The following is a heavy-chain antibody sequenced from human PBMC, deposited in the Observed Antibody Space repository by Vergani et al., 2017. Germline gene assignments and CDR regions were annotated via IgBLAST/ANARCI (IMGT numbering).Heavy chain of an antibody. CDR3: ARVIEMATIYSVDAFDI. J-gene: IGHJ3*02. CDR2: IIPIFGIA. V-gene: IGHV1-69*01. D-gene: IGHD5-24*01. Sequence: QVQLVQSGAEVKKPGSSVKVSCKASGGTFSSYAISWVRQAPGQGLEWMGGIIPIFGIANYAQKFQGRVTITADESTSTASMELSSMRSEDTAVYYCARVIEMATIYSVDAFDIWGRGTMVTVSA. CDR1: GGTFSSYA.